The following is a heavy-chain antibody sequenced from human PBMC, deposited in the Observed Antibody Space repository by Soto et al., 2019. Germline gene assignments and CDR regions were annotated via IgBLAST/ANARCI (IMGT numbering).Heavy chain of an antibody. D-gene: IGHD1-26*01. V-gene: IGHV3-7*01. Sequence: EGQLVESGGGLVQPGGALRLSCAASGFTFSNYWMTWVRQAPGKGLEWVANMKEDGGEEYYADSVKGRFTISRDNAKNSLYLQMNSLRAEDTAVYYCARAPTPWDGSAYYDAFDMWGQGTKVTVSS. CDR3: ARAPTPWDGSAYYDAFDM. CDR2: MKEDGGEE. J-gene: IGHJ3*02. CDR1: GFTFSNYW.